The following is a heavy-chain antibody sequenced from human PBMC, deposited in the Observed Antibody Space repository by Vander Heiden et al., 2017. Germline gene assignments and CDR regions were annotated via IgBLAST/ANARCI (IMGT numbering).Heavy chain of an antibody. Sequence: QVQLQQWGAGLLKPSETLSLTCAVYGGSFSGYYWSWIRQPPGKGLEWIGEINHSGSTNYNPSLKSRVTISVDTSKNQFPLKMRPVTAADTAVYDCARGKVNWFDPWVQGSLVAGSS. J-gene: IGHJ5*02. CDR3: ARGKVNWFDP. CDR2: INHSGST. V-gene: IGHV4-34*01. CDR1: GGSFSGYY.